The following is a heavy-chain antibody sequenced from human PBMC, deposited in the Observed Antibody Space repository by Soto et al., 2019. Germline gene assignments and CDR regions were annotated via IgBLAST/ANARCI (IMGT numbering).Heavy chain of an antibody. CDR2: ISAYNGNT. D-gene: IGHD1-26*01. CDR1: GYTFTSYG. Sequence: ASVKVSCKASGYTFTSYGISWVRQAPGQGLEWMGWISAYNGNTNYAQKLQGRVTMTTDTSTGTAYMELRSLRSDDTAVYYCARPLGYHPTRSPYYYYNGMDVWGQGTTVTVSS. CDR3: ARPLGYHPTRSPYYYYNGMDV. J-gene: IGHJ6*02. V-gene: IGHV1-18*04.